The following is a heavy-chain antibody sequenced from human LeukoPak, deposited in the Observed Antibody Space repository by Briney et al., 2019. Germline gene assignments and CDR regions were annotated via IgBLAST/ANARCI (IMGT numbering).Heavy chain of an antibody. D-gene: IGHD3-10*01. CDR2: IYYSGST. CDR1: GGSISSSSYY. CDR3: ASTMAPPYYFDY. Sequence: SETLSLTCTVSGGSISSSSYYWGWIRQPPGKGLEWIGSIYYSGSTYYNPSLKSRVTISVDTSKNQFSLKLSSVTAADTAVYYCASTMAPPYYFDYWGQGTLVTVSS. V-gene: IGHV4-39*07. J-gene: IGHJ4*02.